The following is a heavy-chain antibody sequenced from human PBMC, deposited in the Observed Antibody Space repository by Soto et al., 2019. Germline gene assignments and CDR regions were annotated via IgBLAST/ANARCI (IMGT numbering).Heavy chain of an antibody. Sequence: SETLSLTCHVSGASISSGDYYWSWIRQPPGKGLEWIGHIYHSGSTNYNPSLKSRVTISVYTSKNQFSLRLSSVTAADTAVYYCARADYYYSGGFDSWGQGTLVTVSS. CDR3: ARADYYYSGGFDS. CDR1: GASISSGDYY. J-gene: IGHJ4*02. V-gene: IGHV4-61*08. CDR2: IYHSGST. D-gene: IGHD3-10*01.